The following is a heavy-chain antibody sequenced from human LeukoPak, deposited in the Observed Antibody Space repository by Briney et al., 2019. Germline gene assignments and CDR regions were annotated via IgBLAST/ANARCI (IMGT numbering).Heavy chain of an antibody. CDR1: GFTFSSYE. CDR3: ARSLVGTTGKIFDY. D-gene: IGHD1-1*01. V-gene: IGHV3-48*03. J-gene: IGHJ4*02. CDR2: ISSSGSTI. Sequence: GGSLTLSCAASGFTFSSYEMNWVRQAPGKGLEWVSYISSSGSTIYYAGSVKGRFTISRDNDKNSLYLQMNSLTAEDTAVYCCARSLVGTTGKIFDYWGQGTLVTVSS.